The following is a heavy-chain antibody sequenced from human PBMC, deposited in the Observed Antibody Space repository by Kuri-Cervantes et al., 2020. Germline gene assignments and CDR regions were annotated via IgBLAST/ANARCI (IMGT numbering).Heavy chain of an antibody. Sequence: ASVKVSCKASGYTFTGYYMHWVRQAPGQGLEWMGWINPNSGGTNYAQKFQGWVTMTRDTSTSTVYMELSSLRSEDTAVYYCARDPPYDSSGYYYGAHAFDIWGKGTMVTVSS. CDR2: INPNSGGT. V-gene: IGHV1-2*04. CDR3: ARDPPYDSSGYYYGAHAFDI. J-gene: IGHJ3*02. CDR1: GYTFTGYY. D-gene: IGHD3-22*01.